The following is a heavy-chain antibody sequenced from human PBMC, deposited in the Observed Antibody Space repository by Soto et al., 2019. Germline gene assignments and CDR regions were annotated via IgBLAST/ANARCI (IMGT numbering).Heavy chain of an antibody. D-gene: IGHD5-12*01. CDR2: INPNSGGT. Sequence: QVQLVQSGAEVKKPGASVKVSCKASGYTFTGYYMHWVRQAPGQGLEWMGWINPNSGGTNYAQKFQGWVTMTRDTSISTAYMELSRLRSDDTAVYYCARGSGYENYYYYYMDVWGKGTTVTVSS. CDR1: GYTFTGYY. CDR3: ARGSGYENYYYYYMDV. J-gene: IGHJ6*03. V-gene: IGHV1-2*04.